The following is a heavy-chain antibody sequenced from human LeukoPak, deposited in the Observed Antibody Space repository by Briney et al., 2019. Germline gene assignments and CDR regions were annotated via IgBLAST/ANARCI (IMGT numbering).Heavy chain of an antibody. CDR3: ARSKAYYDSSGYANDC. D-gene: IGHD3-22*01. V-gene: IGHV4-4*07. CDR1: GGSISSYY. J-gene: IGHJ4*02. CDR2: IYSSGST. Sequence: KTSETLSLTCTVSGGSISSYYWSWIRQPAGKGLEWIGRIYSSGSTNYDPSLKSRVTMSVDTSKNQFSLKLSSVTAADTAVYYCARSKAYYDSSGYANDCWGQGTLVTVSS.